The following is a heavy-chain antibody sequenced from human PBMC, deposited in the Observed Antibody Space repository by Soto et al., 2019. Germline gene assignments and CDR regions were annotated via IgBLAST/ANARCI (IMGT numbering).Heavy chain of an antibody. CDR2: FDPEDGET. D-gene: IGHD4-17*01. J-gene: IGHJ4*02. Sequence: ASVKVSCKVSGYTLTELSMHWVRQAPGKGLEWMGGFDPEDGETIYAQKFQGRVNTTEDTSTDTAYMELSSLRSEATAVYYCATNFADYANVYWDQGTLVTVS. CDR3: ATNFADYANVY. CDR1: GYTLTELS. V-gene: IGHV1-24*01.